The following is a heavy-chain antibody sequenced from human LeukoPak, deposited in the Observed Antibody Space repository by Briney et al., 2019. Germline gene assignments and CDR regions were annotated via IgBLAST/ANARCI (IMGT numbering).Heavy chain of an antibody. CDR3: ASHCSGGSCYGFRFDP. CDR1: GGTFSSYT. J-gene: IGHJ5*02. D-gene: IGHD2-15*01. V-gene: IGHV1-69*02. Sequence: SVTVSCKASGGTFSSYTISWVRQAPGQGVEWMGRIIPILGIANYGKKLQGRVTISAEKSTSTAYMELSSLRSEDTAVYYCASHCSGGSCYGFRFDPWGQGTLVTVSS. CDR2: IIPILGIA.